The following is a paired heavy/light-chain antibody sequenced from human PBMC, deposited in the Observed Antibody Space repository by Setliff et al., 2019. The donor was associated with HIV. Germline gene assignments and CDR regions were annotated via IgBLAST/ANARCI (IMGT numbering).Light chain of an antibody. Sequence: EVVLTQSPGTLSLSPGERATFSCRASQSLDSNFLAWYQQRPGQTPRLLIYGTSNRATGIPDRFSGSGSGTDFNLTISRLESEDFAVYYCQHYGSSPKTFGQGTNVEIK. CDR1: QSLDSNF. CDR3: QHYGSSPKT. V-gene: IGKV3-20*01. CDR2: GTS. J-gene: IGKJ1*01.
Heavy chain of an antibody. CDR3: ARGQGLYYDFWSGSQGPFDP. J-gene: IGHJ5*02. Sequence: QVQLQQWGAGLLKPSETLSLTCAVYGGSFTGSYWSWIRQPSGKGLEWIGEINHRGSTNYNPSLYSRVTISVDSSKNQFSLNLTSVTAADTAVYYCARGQGLYYDFWSGSQGPFDPWGQGTLVTVSS. V-gene: IGHV4-34*02. CDR1: GGSFTGSY. D-gene: IGHD3-3*01. CDR2: INHRGST.